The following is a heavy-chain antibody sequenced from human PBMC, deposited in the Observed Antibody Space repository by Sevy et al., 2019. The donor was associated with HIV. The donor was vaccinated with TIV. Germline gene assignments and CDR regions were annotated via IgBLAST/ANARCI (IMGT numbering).Heavy chain of an antibody. D-gene: IGHD3-3*01. V-gene: IGHV1-3*01. Sequence: ASVKVSCKASGYTFSNNAIHWVRQAPGQRLEWMGWVHAGNGHTKFSEKFQDRVTISRDTSATTAYMDLTSLTSEDTAIDYCAGGKGGIVGVVTGQFDYWGQGTLVTVSS. J-gene: IGHJ4*02. CDR3: AGGKGGIVGVVTGQFDY. CDR2: VHAGNGHT. CDR1: GYTFSNNA.